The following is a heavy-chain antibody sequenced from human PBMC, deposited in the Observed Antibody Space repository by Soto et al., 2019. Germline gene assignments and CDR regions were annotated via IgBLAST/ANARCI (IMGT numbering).Heavy chain of an antibody. V-gene: IGHV1-69*06. Sequence: QVQLVQSGTVVQRRGSSVKVSCQASGGTFSSHGMAWVRQAPGQGLEWMGGIIPTFGTPTYAPKFQGRVTITADKDTNTAYMELSSLRSEVPCVDYCAGERSAQYFDCWGPRTLINVS. CDR2: IIPTFGTP. CDR3: AGERSAQYFDC. D-gene: IGHD1-26*01. CDR1: GGTFSSHG. J-gene: IGHJ4*02.